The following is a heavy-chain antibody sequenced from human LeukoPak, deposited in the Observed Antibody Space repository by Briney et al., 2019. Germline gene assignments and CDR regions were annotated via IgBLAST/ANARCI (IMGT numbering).Heavy chain of an antibody. D-gene: IGHD6-13*01. CDR2: INHSGST. CDR3: ARGLRSSSWYQVFDP. CDR1: GVSFSGYY. Sequence: SETLSLTCAVYGVSFSGYYWSWIRQPPGKGLEWIGKINHSGSTNYNPSLKSRVTISVDTSKNQFSLKLSSVAAADTAVYYRARGLRSSSWYQVFDPWGQGTLVTVSS. J-gene: IGHJ5*02. V-gene: IGHV4-34*01.